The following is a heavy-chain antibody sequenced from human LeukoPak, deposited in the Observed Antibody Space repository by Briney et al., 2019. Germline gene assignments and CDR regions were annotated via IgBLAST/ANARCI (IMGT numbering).Heavy chain of an antibody. J-gene: IGHJ6*03. D-gene: IGHD3-10*01. CDR1: GFTFSSYA. CDR2: ISGRDGRT. V-gene: IGHV3-23*01. CDR3: ARPRTQVPDYYYYYMDV. Sequence: GGSLRLSCAASGFTFSSYAMSWVRQAPGRGLEWVSAISGRDGRTYYTDSVKGRFTISRDNAKNTLYLQMNSLRAEDTAVYYCARPRTQVPDYYYYYMDVWGKGTTVTVSS.